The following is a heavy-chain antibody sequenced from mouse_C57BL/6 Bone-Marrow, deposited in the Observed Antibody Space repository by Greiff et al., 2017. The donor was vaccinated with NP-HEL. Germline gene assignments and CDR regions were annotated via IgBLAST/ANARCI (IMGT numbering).Heavy chain of an antibody. CDR2: INPNNGGT. D-gene: IGHD2-4*01. J-gene: IGHJ4*01. CDR1: GYTFTDYN. V-gene: IGHV1-22*01. CDR3: ARVYDYDGNYAMDY. Sequence: VQLQQSGPELVKPGASVKMSCKASGYTFTDYNMHWVKQSHGKSLEWIGYINPNNGGTSYNQKFKGKATLTVNKSSSTAYMELRSLTSDDSAVYYCARVYDYDGNYAMDYWGQGTSVTVSS.